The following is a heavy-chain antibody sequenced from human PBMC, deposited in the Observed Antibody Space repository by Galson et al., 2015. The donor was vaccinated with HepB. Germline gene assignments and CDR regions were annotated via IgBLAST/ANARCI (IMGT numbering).Heavy chain of an antibody. CDR3: ARDWAGYYDATDSEGS. J-gene: IGHJ5*02. V-gene: IGHV3-7*01. Sequence: SLRLSCAASGFTFSSYWMSWVRQAPGKGLEWVANIKQDGSEKYYVDSVKGRFTISRDNAKNSLYLQMNSLRAEDSAVYYCARDWAGYYDATDSEGSWGQGTLVTVSS. D-gene: IGHD4/OR15-4a*01. CDR1: GFTFSSYW. CDR2: IKQDGSEK.